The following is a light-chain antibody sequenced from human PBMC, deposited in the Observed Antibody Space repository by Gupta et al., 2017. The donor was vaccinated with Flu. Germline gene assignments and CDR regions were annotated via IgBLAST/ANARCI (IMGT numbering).Light chain of an antibody. CDR2: WAS. CDR3: RQNDSAPLT. CDR1: QGVLSSANNKNY. V-gene: IGKV4-1*01. Sequence: SVGERATINCKSSQGVLSSANNKNYLSWHQQRPGQPPKLLISWASARESGVPDRFSGSGSGTDFTLTIDSLQAEDVAVYYCRQNDSAPLTFGGGTKVEIK. J-gene: IGKJ4*01.